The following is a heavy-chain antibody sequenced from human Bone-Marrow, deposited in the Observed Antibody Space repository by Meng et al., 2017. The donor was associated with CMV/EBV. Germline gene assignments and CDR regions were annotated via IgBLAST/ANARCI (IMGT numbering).Heavy chain of an antibody. CDR2: IRYDGSNK. CDR1: GFTFSSYG. D-gene: IGHD1-26*01. J-gene: IGHJ6*02. V-gene: IGHV3-30*02. CDR3: AKITRPRGIYNYYGMDV. Sequence: GESLKISRAASGFTFSSYGMHWVRQAPGKGLEWVAFIRYDGSNKYYAESVKGRFTISRDNSKNTLDLQMNSLRAEDTAVYYCAKITRPRGIYNYYGMDVWGQGTTVTVSS.